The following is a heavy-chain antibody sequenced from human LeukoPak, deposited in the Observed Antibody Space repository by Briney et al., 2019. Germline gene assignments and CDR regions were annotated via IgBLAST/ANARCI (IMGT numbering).Heavy chain of an antibody. CDR2: ISYDGSNK. CDR3: AKAGKYYYGSGSYYNGLGGY. Sequence: GGSLRLSCAASGFTFSSYGMHWVRQAPGKGLEWVAVISYDGSNKYYADSVKGRFTISRDNSKNTLYQQMNSLRAEDTAVYYCAKAGKYYYGSGSYYNGLGGYWGQGTLVTVSS. D-gene: IGHD3-10*01. CDR1: GFTFSSYG. J-gene: IGHJ4*02. V-gene: IGHV3-30*18.